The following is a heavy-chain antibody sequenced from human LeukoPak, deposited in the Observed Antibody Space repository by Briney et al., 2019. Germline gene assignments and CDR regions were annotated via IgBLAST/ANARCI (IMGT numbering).Heavy chain of an antibody. Sequence: SETLSPTCTVSGGSISSYYWSWIRQPPGKGLEWIGYIYYSGSTNYNPSLKSRVTISVDTSKNQFSLKLSSVTAADTAVYYCASWGERKGPRYSSGWHNWFDPWGQGTLVTVSS. CDR1: GGSISSYY. V-gene: IGHV4-59*01. CDR3: ASWGERKGPRYSSGWHNWFDP. CDR2: IYYSGST. J-gene: IGHJ5*02. D-gene: IGHD6-19*01.